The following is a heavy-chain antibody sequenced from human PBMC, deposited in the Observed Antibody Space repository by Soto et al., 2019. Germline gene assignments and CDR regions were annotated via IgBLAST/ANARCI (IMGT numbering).Heavy chain of an antibody. D-gene: IGHD4-17*01. CDR2: IFFSGNT. CDR3: ARDNYGGILDF. V-gene: IGHV4-31*03. J-gene: IGHJ4*02. Sequence: SETLSLTCTVSGGSILNGGHYWTWIRQHPGKGLEWIGRIFFSGNTHYNPAPKSRLTFSLDTAKNQFSLKLTSVTAADTAIYYCARDNYGGILDFWGPRTLVTVSS. CDR1: GGSILNGGHY.